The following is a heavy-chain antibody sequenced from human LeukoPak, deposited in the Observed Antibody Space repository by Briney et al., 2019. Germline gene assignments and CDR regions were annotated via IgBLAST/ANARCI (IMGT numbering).Heavy chain of an antibody. CDR3: ASHDYGGNLGAFDI. Sequence: PSETLSLTCTVSGGSISSYYWSWSRQPPGKGLEWIGYIYYSGSTNYNPSLKSRVTISVDTSKNQFSLKLSSVTAADTAVYYCASHDYGGNLGAFDIWGQGTMVTVSS. V-gene: IGHV4-59*08. D-gene: IGHD4-23*01. CDR1: GGSISSYY. CDR2: IYYSGST. J-gene: IGHJ3*02.